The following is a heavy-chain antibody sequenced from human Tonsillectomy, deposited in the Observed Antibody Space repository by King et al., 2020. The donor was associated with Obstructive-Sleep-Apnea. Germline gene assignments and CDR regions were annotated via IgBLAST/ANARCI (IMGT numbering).Heavy chain of an antibody. D-gene: IGHD6-13*01. J-gene: IGHJ5*02. CDR1: GGSFSDYY. CDR2: INHSGST. Sequence: VQLQQWGAGLLKPSETLSLTCAVFGGSFSDYYWSWIRQPPGKGLEWIGEINHSGSTNYNSSLKSRVTISANTSKNQFSLNLNSVTAADTAVYYCARGSGAAAVSWFDPWGQGTLVTVSS. CDR3: ARGSGAAAVSWFDP. V-gene: IGHV4-34*01.